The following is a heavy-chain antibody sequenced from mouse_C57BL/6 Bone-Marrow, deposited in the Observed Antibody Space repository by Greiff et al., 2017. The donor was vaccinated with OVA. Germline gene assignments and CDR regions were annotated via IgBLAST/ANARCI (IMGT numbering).Heavy chain of an antibody. Sequence: QVQLQQPGAELVMPGASVKLSCKASGYTFTSYWMHWVKQRPGQGLEWIGEIDPSDSYTNYNQKFKGKSTLTVDKSSSTAYMQRSSLTSEDSAVYYCARKDDYPFAYWGQGTLVTVSA. V-gene: IGHV1-69*01. CDR2: IDPSDSYT. D-gene: IGHD2-4*01. J-gene: IGHJ3*01. CDR3: ARKDDYPFAY. CDR1: GYTFTSYW.